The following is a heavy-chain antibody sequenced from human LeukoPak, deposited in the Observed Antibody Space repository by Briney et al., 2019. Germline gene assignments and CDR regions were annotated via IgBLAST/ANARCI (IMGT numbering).Heavy chain of an antibody. Sequence: ASVKVSCKASRYTFTSYDINWVRQATGQGLEWMGWMNPNSGNTGYAQKFQGRVTMTRNTSISTAYMELSSLRSEDTAVYYCARDVTMVRDSRDWFDPWGQGTLVTV. CDR3: ARDVTMVRDSRDWFDP. CDR2: MNPNSGNT. V-gene: IGHV1-8*01. CDR1: RYTFTSYD. D-gene: IGHD3-10*01. J-gene: IGHJ5*02.